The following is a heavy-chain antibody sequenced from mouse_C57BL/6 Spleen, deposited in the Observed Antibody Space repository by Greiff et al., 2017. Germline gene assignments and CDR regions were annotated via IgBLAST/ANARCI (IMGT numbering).Heavy chain of an antibody. CDR1: GFSLTSYG. CDR3: ASGGGGSSPFAY. J-gene: IGHJ3*01. Sequence: VKLVESGPGLVAPSQSLSITCTVSGFSLTSYGVDWVRQSPGKGLEWLGVIWGVGSTNYNSALKSRLSLSKDNSKSQVFLKMNSLQTADTAIYYCASGGGGSSPFAYWGQGTLVTVSA. CDR2: IWGVGST. V-gene: IGHV2-6*01. D-gene: IGHD1-1*01.